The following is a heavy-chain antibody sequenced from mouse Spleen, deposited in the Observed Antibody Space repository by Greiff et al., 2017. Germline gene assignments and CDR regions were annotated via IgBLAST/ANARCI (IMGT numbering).Heavy chain of an antibody. J-gene: IGHJ4*01. CDR3: ARNLDYYGSSYDAMDY. V-gene: IGHV2-6*02. Sequence: VKLMESGPGLVAPSQSLSITCTVSGFSLTSYGVHWVRQPPGKGLEWLVVIWSDGSTTYNSALKSRLSISKDNSKSQVFLKMNSLQTDDTAMYYCARNLDYYGSSYDAMDYWGQGTSVTVSS. CDR2: IWSDGST. D-gene: IGHD1-1*01. CDR1: GFSLTSYG.